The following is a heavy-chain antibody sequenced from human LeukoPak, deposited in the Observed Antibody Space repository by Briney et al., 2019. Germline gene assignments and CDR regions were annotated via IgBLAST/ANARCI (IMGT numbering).Heavy chain of an antibody. CDR2: MNPNSGNT. Sequence: GASVKVSCKASGYTFTSYDINWVRQATGQGLEWMGWMNPNSGNTGYAQKFQGRVTMTRNTSISTAYMELSSLGSEDTAVYYCARQGPGSHHFDYWGQGTLVTVSS. CDR1: GYTFTSYD. D-gene: IGHD1-26*01. V-gene: IGHV1-8*01. J-gene: IGHJ4*02. CDR3: ARQGPGSHHFDY.